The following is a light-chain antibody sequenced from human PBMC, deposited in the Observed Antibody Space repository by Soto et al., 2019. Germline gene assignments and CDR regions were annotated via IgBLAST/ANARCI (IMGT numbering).Light chain of an antibody. J-gene: IGLJ2*01. CDR2: NFN. Sequence: QSALTQPASVSGSPGQTITISCTGTSRDVGGYNYISWYQQHPGKTPRLIIYNFNNRPSGVSNRFSGSKSGNTASLTISGLQAEDEADYYCSSYTTGSVIFGGGTQLTVL. CDR1: SRDVGGYNY. CDR3: SSYTTGSVI. V-gene: IGLV2-14*03.